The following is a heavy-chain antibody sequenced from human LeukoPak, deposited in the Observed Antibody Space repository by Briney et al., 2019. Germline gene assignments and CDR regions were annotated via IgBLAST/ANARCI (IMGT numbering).Heavy chain of an antibody. CDR3: ARFGGFAGTYFDY. CDR2: IYYSGST. Sequence: SETLSLTCTVSGGSISSSSYYWGWIRQPPGKGLEWIGSIYYSGSTYYNPSLKSRATISVDTSKNQFSLKLSSVTAADTAVYYCARFGGFAGTYFDYWGQGTLVTVSS. D-gene: IGHD3-10*01. V-gene: IGHV4-39*07. J-gene: IGHJ4*02. CDR1: GGSISSSSYY.